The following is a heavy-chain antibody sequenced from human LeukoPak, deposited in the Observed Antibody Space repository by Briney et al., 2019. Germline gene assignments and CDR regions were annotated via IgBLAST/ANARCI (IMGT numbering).Heavy chain of an antibody. Sequence: PGGSLRLSCAASGFTFSSYAMSWVRQAPGKGLEWVSAISGGGGSTYYADSVKGRFTISRDNSKNTLYLQMNSLRAEDTAVYYCVKDLLGGQFLEWLLPYDWGQGTLVTVSS. V-gene: IGHV3-23*01. J-gene: IGHJ4*02. CDR2: ISGGGGST. CDR1: GFTFSSYA. CDR3: VKDLLGGQFLEWLLPYD. D-gene: IGHD3-3*01.